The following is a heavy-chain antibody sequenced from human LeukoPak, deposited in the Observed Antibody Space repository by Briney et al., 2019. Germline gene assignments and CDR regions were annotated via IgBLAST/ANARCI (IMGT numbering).Heavy chain of an antibody. Sequence: GASVKVSCKASGGTFSSYAIGWVRQAPGQGLEWMGRIIPILGIANYAQKFQGRVTITADKSTSTAYMELSSLRSEDTAVYYCAGGVVLTYAFDIWGQGTMVTVSS. D-gene: IGHD2-2*01. CDR2: IIPILGIA. CDR1: GGTFSSYA. CDR3: AGGVVLTYAFDI. J-gene: IGHJ3*02. V-gene: IGHV1-69*04.